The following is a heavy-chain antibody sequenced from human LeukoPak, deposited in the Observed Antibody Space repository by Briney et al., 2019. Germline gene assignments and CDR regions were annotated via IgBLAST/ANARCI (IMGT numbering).Heavy chain of an antibody. CDR1: GGSFSGYY. CDR2: INHSGST. V-gene: IGHV4-34*01. J-gene: IGHJ5*02. CDR3: ARRYSNWFDP. D-gene: IGHD5-18*01. Sequence: SETLSLTCAVYGGSFSGYYWSWIRQPPGMGLEWIGEINHSGSTNYNPSLKSRVTISVDTSKNQFSLKLSSVTAADTAVYYCARRYSNWFDPWGQGTLVTVSS.